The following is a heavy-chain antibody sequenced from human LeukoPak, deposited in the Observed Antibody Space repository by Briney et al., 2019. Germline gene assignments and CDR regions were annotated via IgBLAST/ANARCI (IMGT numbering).Heavy chain of an antibody. CDR1: GFTFSSYD. CDR3: ARAYYDILTGSPHFDY. D-gene: IGHD3-9*01. J-gene: IGHJ4*02. V-gene: IGHV3-13*04. CDR2: IGTAGDT. Sequence: PGGSLRLSCAASGFTFSSYDMHWVRQATGKGLEWVSAIGTAGDTYYPGSVKGRFTTSRENAKNSLYLQMNSLRAGDTAVYYCARAYYDILTGSPHFDYWGQGTLVTVSS.